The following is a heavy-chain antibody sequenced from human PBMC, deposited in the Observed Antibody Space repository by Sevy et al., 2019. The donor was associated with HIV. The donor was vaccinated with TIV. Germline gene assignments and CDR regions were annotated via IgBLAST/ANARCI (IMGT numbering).Heavy chain of an antibody. CDR2: IKQDGNEK. Sequence: GGSLRLSCAASGFTFSSYWMSWVRQAPGKGLEWVANIKQDGNEKYYLDSVKGRFTISRDNAKNSLYLQMNSLRAEDTAVYYCARKLATPGPYFVDYWGQGTLVTVSS. J-gene: IGHJ4*02. CDR1: GFTFSSYW. D-gene: IGHD6-6*01. CDR3: ARKLATPGPYFVDY. V-gene: IGHV3-7*01.